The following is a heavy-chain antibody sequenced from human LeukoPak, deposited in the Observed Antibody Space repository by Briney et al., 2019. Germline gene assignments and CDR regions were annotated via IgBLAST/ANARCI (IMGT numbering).Heavy chain of an antibody. J-gene: IGHJ4*01. CDR1: GVTFSNYG. Sequence: GGSLRLSCVASGVTFSNYGMHWVRQAPGKGLEWVAFIRFNGTTKVYGDSVEGRFTISRDNSKNTLYLQMNSLTVEDTAVYYCALTTRGYWGQGTLVTVSS. D-gene: IGHD1-1*01. CDR3: ALTTRGY. V-gene: IGHV3-30*02. CDR2: IRFNGTTK.